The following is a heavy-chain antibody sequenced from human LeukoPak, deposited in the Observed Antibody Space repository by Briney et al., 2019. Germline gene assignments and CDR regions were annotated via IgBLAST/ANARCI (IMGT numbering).Heavy chain of an antibody. CDR1: GGTFSSYA. J-gene: IGHJ4*02. CDR2: SIPILGIA. CDR3: ARDIEEKGIAASDFDY. Sequence: ASVKVSCKASGGTFSSYAISWVRQAPGQGLEWMGRSIPILGIANYAQKFQGRVTITADKSTSTAYMELSSLRSEDTAVYYCARDIEEKGIAASDFDYWGQGTLVPVSS. V-gene: IGHV1-69*04. D-gene: IGHD6-13*01.